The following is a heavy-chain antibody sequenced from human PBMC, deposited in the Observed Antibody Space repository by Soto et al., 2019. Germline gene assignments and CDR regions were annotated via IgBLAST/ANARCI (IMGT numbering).Heavy chain of an antibody. CDR1: GGSINSGDYY. V-gene: IGHV4-30-4*01. Sequence: QVQLQESGPGLVKPSQTLSLTCTVSGGSINSGDYYWSWVRQPPGKGLEWLGYIHHSGSSYYSPSLKRRVTISLDTSKNQFSLNLSSVTAADTAVYYCAGALGGLWDFDFWGQGTLVTVSS. D-gene: IGHD1-26*01. CDR2: IHHSGSS. CDR3: AGALGGLWDFDF. J-gene: IGHJ4*02.